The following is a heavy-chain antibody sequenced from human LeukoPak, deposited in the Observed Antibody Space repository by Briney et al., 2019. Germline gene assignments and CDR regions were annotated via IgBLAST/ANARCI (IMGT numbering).Heavy chain of an antibody. V-gene: IGHV4-61*02. CDR1: GGSISSGSYY. J-gene: IGHJ4*02. Sequence: SETLSLTCTVSGGSISSGSYYWSWIRQPAGKGLEWIGRIYTSGSTNYNPSLKSRVTISVDTSKNQFSLKLSSVTAADTAVYYCARLWLLRGGFDYWGQGTLVTVSS. D-gene: IGHD3-22*01. CDR2: IYTSGST. CDR3: ARLWLLRGGFDY.